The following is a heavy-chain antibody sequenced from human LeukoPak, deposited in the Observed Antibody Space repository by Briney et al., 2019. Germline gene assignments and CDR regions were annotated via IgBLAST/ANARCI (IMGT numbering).Heavy chain of an antibody. CDR3: AKRYVPDDYGIYYYYAMDV. D-gene: IGHD4-17*01. J-gene: IGHJ6*02. Sequence: GASLRLSCAASGFTFSSYATSWVRQAPGKGLEWISTISGGTTYYADSVKGRFTIARDNSRNTLYLQMNSLRAEDTAVYCCAKRYVPDDYGIYYYYAMDVWGQGTTVTVSS. CDR1: GFTFSSYA. CDR2: ISGGTT. V-gene: IGHV3-23*01.